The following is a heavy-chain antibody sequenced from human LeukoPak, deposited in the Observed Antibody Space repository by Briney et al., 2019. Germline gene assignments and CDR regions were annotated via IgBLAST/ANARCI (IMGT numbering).Heavy chain of an antibody. Sequence: PGGSLRLSCAASGFTFDDYAMHWVRHAPGKGLEWVSGISWNSGSIGYADSVKGRFTISRDNAKNSLYLQMNSLRAEDTALYYCAKEEQQLVNRYYYYGMDVWGQGTTVTVSS. J-gene: IGHJ6*02. D-gene: IGHD6-13*01. CDR1: GFTFDDYA. V-gene: IGHV3-9*01. CDR2: ISWNSGSI. CDR3: AKEEQQLVNRYYYYGMDV.